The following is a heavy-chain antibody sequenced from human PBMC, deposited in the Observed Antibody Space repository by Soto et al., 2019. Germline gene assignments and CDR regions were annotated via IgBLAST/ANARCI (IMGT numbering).Heavy chain of an antibody. CDR3: ASLTYYDFWSGPNYYGMDV. D-gene: IGHD3-3*01. J-gene: IGHJ6*02. CDR1: GGSISSGDYY. V-gene: IGHV4-30-4*01. Sequence: QVQLQESGPGLVKPSQTLSLTCTVSGGSISSGDYYWSWIRQPPGKGLEWIGYIYYSGSTYYNPSLKSRVTISVDTSKNQFSLKLSSVTAADTAVYYCASLTYYDFWSGPNYYGMDVWGQGTTVTVSS. CDR2: IYYSGST.